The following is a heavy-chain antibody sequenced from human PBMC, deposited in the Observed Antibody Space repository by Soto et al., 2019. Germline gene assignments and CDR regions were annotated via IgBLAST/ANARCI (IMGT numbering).Heavy chain of an antibody. Sequence: QVQLVQSGAEVKKPGSSVKVSCKASGGTFSSYTISWVRQAPGQGLEWMGRIIPILGIANYAKKFQGRVTITADKSTSTAYMELSRLRSEDTAVYCCARGRRTSPLDYWGQGTLVTVSS. CDR2: IIPILGIA. V-gene: IGHV1-69*02. CDR1: GGTFSSYT. J-gene: IGHJ4*02. CDR3: ARGRRTSPLDY. D-gene: IGHD2-2*01.